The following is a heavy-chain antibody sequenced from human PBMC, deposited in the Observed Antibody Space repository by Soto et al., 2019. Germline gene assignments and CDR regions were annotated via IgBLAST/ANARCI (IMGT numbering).Heavy chain of an antibody. V-gene: IGHV1-69*13. CDR3: ARLLAVAGTLSPPT. CDR2: IIPIFGTA. D-gene: IGHD6-19*01. J-gene: IGHJ4*02. Sequence: GASVKVSCKASGGTFSSYAISWVRQAPGQGLEWMGGIIPIFGTANYAQKFQGRVTITADESTSTAYMELSSLRSEDTAVYYCARLLAVAGTLSPPTWGQGTLVTVSS. CDR1: GGTFSSYA.